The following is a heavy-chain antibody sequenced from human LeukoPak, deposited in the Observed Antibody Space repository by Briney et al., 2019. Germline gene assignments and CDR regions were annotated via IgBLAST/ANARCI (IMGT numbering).Heavy chain of an antibody. CDR1: GFTVSSNY. Sequence: GGSLRLSCAASGFTVSSNYMSWVRQAPGKGLEWVSVIYSGGSTYYADSVKGRFTISRHNSKNTLYLQMNSLRAEDTAVYYWARMGVRGVIITGWYFDLWGRGTLVTVSS. CDR2: IYSGGST. V-gene: IGHV3-53*04. J-gene: IGHJ2*01. CDR3: ARMGVRGVIITGWYFDL. D-gene: IGHD3-10*01.